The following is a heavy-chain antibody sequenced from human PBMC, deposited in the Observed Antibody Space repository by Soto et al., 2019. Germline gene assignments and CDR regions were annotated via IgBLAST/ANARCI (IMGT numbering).Heavy chain of an antibody. CDR1: GGSISSSSYY. CDR2: IYYSGST. D-gene: IGHD3-22*01. Sequence: SETLSLTCTVSGGSISSSSYYWGWIRQPPGKGLEWIGSIYYSGSTYYNPSLKSRVTISVDTSKNQFSLKLSSVTAADTAVYYCARISVIVVVITFNYFDYWGQGTLVTVSS. CDR3: ARISVIVVVITFNYFDY. V-gene: IGHV4-39*01. J-gene: IGHJ4*02.